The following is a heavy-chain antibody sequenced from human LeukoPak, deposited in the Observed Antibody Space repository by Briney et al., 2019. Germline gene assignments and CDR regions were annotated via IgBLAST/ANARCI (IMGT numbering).Heavy chain of an antibody. Sequence: GGSLRLSCAASGFTFNYYAMSWVRQAPGKGLEWVSGISDNYTDSVKGCFTISRDNTKNTVYLQMNNLRADDTAVYFCARHDSFIPYWGQGTLVTVSS. CDR3: ARHDSFIPY. J-gene: IGHJ4*02. V-gene: IGHV3-23*01. CDR1: GFTFNYYA. D-gene: IGHD5-18*01. CDR2: ISD.